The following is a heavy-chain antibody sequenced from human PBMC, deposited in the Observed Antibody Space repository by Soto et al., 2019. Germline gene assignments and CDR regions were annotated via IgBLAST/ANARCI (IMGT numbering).Heavy chain of an antibody. D-gene: IGHD3-3*02. CDR1: GVSISSNDYY. V-gene: IGHV4-39*01. CDR2: LHYSGST. Sequence: KPSETLSLTCTVSGVSISSNDYYWGWVRQPPGKGLEWIGSLHYSGSTYYNPSLKSRVTISVDTSKNQFSLRVISVTAADTAVYLCASQSSPTHFAVWGHGTLVTVSS. CDR3: ASQSSPTHFAV. J-gene: IGHJ4*01.